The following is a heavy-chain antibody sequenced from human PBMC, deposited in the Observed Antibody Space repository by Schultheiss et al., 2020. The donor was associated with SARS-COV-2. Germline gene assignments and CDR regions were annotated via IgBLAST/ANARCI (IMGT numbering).Heavy chain of an antibody. V-gene: IGHV4-59*01. CDR3: ARSPLGYFDS. D-gene: IGHD3-3*01. CDR2: IFETGGT. J-gene: IGHJ4*02. CDR1: GGSMNYYY. Sequence: SETLSLTCSVSGGSMNYYYWSWIRQPPGKGLEYIGYIFETGGTNYNPSLKSRATISIDMSKNQFSLKLKSVTAAETAVYFCARSPLGYFDSWGQGTLVTVSS.